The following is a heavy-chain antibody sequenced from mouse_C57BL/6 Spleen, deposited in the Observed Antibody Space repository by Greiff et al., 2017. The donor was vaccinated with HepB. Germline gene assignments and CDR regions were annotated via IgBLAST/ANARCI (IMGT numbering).Heavy chain of an antibody. CDR1: GYTFTSYW. D-gene: IGHD1-1*01. CDR2: IDPSDSYT. V-gene: IGHV1-69*01. Sequence: QVQLQQPGAELVMPGASVKLSCKASGYTFTSYWMHWVKQRPGQGLEWIGEIDPSDSYTKYNQKFKGKSTLTVDKSSSTAYMQLSSLTSEDSAVYYCARSGLFTTVVGGAMDYWGQGTSVTVSS. CDR3: ARSGLFTTVVGGAMDY. J-gene: IGHJ4*01.